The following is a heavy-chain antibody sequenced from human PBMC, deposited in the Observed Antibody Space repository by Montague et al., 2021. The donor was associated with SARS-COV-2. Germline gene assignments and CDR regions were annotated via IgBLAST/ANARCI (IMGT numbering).Heavy chain of an antibody. CDR2: INHSGTT. V-gene: IGHV4-34*01. Sequence: SETLSFTCAVYNESFSGNSFSTYYWSWIRQPPGKGLEWIGEINHSGTTNYNPSLESRFSISVDTSKNQFSLRLISVTAADTAVYYCARGLRLCNGGSCYFAWFDPWGQGTPVTVSS. D-gene: IGHD2-15*01. J-gene: IGHJ5*02. CDR1: NESFSGNS. CDR3: ARGLRLCNGGSCYFAWFDP.